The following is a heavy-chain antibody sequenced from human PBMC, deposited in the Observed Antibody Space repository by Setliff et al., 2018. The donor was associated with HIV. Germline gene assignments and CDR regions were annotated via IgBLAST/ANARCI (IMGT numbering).Heavy chain of an antibody. V-gene: IGHV4-61*09. CDR3: AKRTFGSGRLDP. D-gene: IGHD3-16*01. CDR2: IHTTGST. J-gene: IGHJ5*02. CDR1: GDFISSGSYY. Sequence: SETLSLTCSVSGDFISSGSYYWSWIRLPAGKGLEWIGQIHTTGSTNYNPSLKSRVTISMDTSKNQFSLNLNSVTATDTAVYYCAKRTFGSGRLDPWGQGTLVTVSS.